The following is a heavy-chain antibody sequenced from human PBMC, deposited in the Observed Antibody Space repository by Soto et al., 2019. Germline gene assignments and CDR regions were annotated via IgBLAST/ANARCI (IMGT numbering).Heavy chain of an antibody. Sequence: QVQLVQSGAEVKKPGSSVKVSCKASGGTFSSYAISWVRQAPGQGLEWMGGTIPIFGTANYAQKFQGRVTITADESTSTAYMELSSLRSEDTAVYYCARERLGGYSSGWYRSEYFQHWGQGTLVTVSS. CDR2: TIPIFGTA. D-gene: IGHD6-19*01. CDR3: ARERLGGYSSGWYRSEYFQH. J-gene: IGHJ1*01. V-gene: IGHV1-69*12. CDR1: GGTFSSYA.